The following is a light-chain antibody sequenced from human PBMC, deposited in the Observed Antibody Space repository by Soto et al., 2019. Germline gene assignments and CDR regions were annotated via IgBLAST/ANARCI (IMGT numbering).Light chain of an antibody. CDR3: QQYNNWPQT. Sequence: EIVMTQSPATLSVSPGERATLSCRASQSVSITLAWYQQKPGQAPRLLIYGAATRATGIPARFSGSASGTEFILTISSLQSEDFAVYYCQQYNNWPQTFGQGTKVEIK. J-gene: IGKJ1*01. CDR2: GAA. CDR1: QSVSIT. V-gene: IGKV3-15*01.